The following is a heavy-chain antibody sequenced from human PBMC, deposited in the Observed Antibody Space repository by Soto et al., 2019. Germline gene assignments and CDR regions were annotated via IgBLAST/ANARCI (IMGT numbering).Heavy chain of an antibody. CDR2: IDNAGSSL. Sequence: EVPLVESGGGLVQPGGSLRLSCAASGFTFSSYWMHWVRQAPGKGLVWGSRIDNAGSSLRYADSVKGRFTISRDNATNTLYLPMTSLRAEDTAVYYCTRVGGSVSGMDVWGQGTTVTVSS. D-gene: IGHD1-26*01. CDR3: TRVGGSVSGMDV. J-gene: IGHJ6*02. V-gene: IGHV3-74*01. CDR1: GFTFSSYW.